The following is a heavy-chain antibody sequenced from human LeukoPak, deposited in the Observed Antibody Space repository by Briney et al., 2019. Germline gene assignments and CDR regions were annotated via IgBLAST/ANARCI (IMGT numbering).Heavy chain of an antibody. V-gene: IGHV3-21*01. CDR2: ISSSSSYI. D-gene: IGHD3-10*02. CDR3: AELGITMIGGV. CDR1: GFTFSSYS. Sequence: GGSLRLSCAASGFTFSSYSMNWVRQAPGKGLEWVSSISSSSSYIYYADSVKGRFTISRDNGKKSLYLQMNSVRAEDTAVYYCAELGITMIGGVWGKGTTVTISS. J-gene: IGHJ6*04.